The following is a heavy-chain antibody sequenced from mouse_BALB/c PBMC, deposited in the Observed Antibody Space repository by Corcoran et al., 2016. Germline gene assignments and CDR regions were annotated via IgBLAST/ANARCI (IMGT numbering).Heavy chain of an antibody. CDR3: VRRAIYCYGSSSSCYLDD. D-gene: IGHD1-1*01. V-gene: IGHV8-12*01. CDR2: IYWDDDK. CDR1: GFSLSPSGMG. Sequence: QVTLKESGPGIFQPSQTLSLTCSFSGFSLSPSGMGVSWIRQPSGNGLEWLAHIYWDDDKRYNPSLKSRLTIPKDTSRNQVFPKITSVDTADTASYYCVRRAIYCYGSSSSCYLDDWGQGTTLTVSS. J-gene: IGHJ2*01.